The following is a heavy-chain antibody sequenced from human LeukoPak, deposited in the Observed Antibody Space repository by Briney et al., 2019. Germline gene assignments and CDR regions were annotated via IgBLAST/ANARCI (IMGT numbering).Heavy chain of an antibody. CDR1: GLTFSSYA. V-gene: IGHV3-23*01. CDR3: AKGYSYGRYYFDY. Sequence: GGSLRLSCAASGLTFSSYAMSWVRQAPGKGLEWVSAISGSGGSTYYADSVKSRFTISRDNSKNTLHLQMNSLRAEDTAVYYCAKGYSYGRYYFDYWGQGTLVTVSS. J-gene: IGHJ4*02. D-gene: IGHD5-18*01. CDR2: ISGSGGST.